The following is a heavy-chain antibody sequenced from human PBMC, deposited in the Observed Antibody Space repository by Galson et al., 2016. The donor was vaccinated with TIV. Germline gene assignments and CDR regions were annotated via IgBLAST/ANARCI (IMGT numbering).Heavy chain of an antibody. CDR1: GDTFSSYP. CDR3: AKDRNTAMDTYHYYYGMDV. CDR2: FIPLFGTA. V-gene: IGHV1-69*01. Sequence: CKASGDTFSSYPFNWVRQAPGQGLEWVGGFIPLFGTANYAQKFQGRVTISADESTSTLYMEVRSLRSEDTAVYYCAKDRNTAMDTYHYYYGMDVWGQGTMVTVSS. D-gene: IGHD5-18*01. J-gene: IGHJ6*02.